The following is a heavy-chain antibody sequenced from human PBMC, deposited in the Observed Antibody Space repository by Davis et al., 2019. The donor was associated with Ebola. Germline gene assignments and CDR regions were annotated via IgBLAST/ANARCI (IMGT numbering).Heavy chain of an antibody. J-gene: IGHJ6*03. CDR1: GGTISRGGSY. CDR2: IYNSGST. Sequence: PSETLSLTCTVSGGTISRGGSYRTWIRQHPGKGLEWIGYIYNSGSTYYKPSLKSRVTISLDTSKNQFSLNLYSVTAADTAVYYCARDLRYDSSGYDYYFYMDVWGKGRRSPSP. V-gene: IGHV4-31*03. D-gene: IGHD3-22*01. CDR3: ARDLRYDSSGYDYYFYMDV.